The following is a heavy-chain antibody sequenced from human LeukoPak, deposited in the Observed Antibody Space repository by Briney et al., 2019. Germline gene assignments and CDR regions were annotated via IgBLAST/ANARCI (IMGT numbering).Heavy chain of an antibody. CDR2: IYDRGPT. Sequence: PSQTLSLTCTVSGYAITSGGFSWNWIRQPPGKGLEWIGCIYDRGPTYYNPSLKSRVTISVDTSKNQFSLKVSSVTAADTAVYYCARDLKPLNNSSWAQKKAVLVWGQGTLVTVSS. V-gene: IGHV4-30-2*05. D-gene: IGHD6-13*01. J-gene: IGHJ4*02. CDR3: ARDLKPLNNSSWAQKKAVLV. CDR1: GYAITSGGFS.